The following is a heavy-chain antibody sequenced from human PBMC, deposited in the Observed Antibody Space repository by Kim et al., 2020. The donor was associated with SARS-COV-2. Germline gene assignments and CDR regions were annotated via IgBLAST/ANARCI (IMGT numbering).Heavy chain of an antibody. J-gene: IGHJ5*02. CDR3: AKARLTDSNLFDP. V-gene: IGHV3-9*01. Sequence: GGSLRLSCAASGFSFDDSAMHWVRQAPGKGLEWVSGINYNSGRIAYADSVKGRFTISRDNAKNSLYLQMNSLRDEDTALYYCAKARLTDSNLFDPWGQGTLVTVSS. CDR1: GFSFDDSA. CDR2: INYNSGRI. D-gene: IGHD6-25*01.